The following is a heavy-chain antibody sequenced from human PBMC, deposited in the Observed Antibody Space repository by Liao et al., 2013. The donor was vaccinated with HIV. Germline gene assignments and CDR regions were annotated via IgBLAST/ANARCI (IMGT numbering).Heavy chain of an antibody. Sequence: HVQLQQWGAGLLKPSETLSLTCAVYGESFSGHSWTWIRQSPGKGLEWIGEVNLGGDGNYNPSLTSRVIILVDTSKNQFSLKLYSVTAADAAIYYCACTVQYYTGFHPWGQGIPVTVSS. V-gene: IGHV4-34*01. CDR2: VNLGGDG. J-gene: IGHJ5*02. CDR3: ACTVQYYTGFHP. D-gene: IGHD4-11*01. CDR1: GESFSGHS.